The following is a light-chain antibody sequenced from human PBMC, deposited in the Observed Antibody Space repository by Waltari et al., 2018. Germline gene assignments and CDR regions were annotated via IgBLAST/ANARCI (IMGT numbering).Light chain of an antibody. CDR1: ASNIGNNL. Sequence: QSVLTQPPSASGPPGQRVTMSCSGSASNIGNNLVNWSQQLPGKAPKLVIYRSDQRPSGVPDRFSASKSGTSASLAISGLQSEDEADYYCAAWDDSLGGRWVFGGGTKVTVL. J-gene: IGLJ3*02. CDR3: AAWDDSLGGRWV. V-gene: IGLV1-44*01. CDR2: RSD.